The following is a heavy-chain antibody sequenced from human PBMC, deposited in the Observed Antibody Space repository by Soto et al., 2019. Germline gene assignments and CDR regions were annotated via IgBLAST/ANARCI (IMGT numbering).Heavy chain of an antibody. Sequence: SVKVSCKASGGTFISYAISLVRQAPGQGLEWMGGIIPIFGTANYAQKFQGRVTITADESTSTAYMELSSLRSEDTAVYYCARDGYSNRSGMDVWGQGTTVTVSS. D-gene: IGHD4-4*01. CDR3: ARDGYSNRSGMDV. J-gene: IGHJ6*02. V-gene: IGHV1-69*13. CDR1: GGTFISYA. CDR2: IIPIFGTA.